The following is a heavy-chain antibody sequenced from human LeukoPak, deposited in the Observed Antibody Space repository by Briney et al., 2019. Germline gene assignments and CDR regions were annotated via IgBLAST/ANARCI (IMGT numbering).Heavy chain of an antibody. J-gene: IGHJ4*02. CDR1: GYTFTSYY. V-gene: IGHV1-46*01. D-gene: IGHD1-26*01. CDR3: ARSYATGDYFDY. Sequence: ASVNVSCKASGYTFTSYYMHWVRQAPGQGLEWMGIINPSGGSTRYAQKFQGRVTMTRDTSTSTVYMELSSLRSEDTAVYYCARSYATGDYFDYWGQGTLVTVSS. CDR2: INPSGGST.